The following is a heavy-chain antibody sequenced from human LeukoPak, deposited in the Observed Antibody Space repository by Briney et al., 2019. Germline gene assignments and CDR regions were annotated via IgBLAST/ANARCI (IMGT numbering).Heavy chain of an antibody. D-gene: IGHD6-19*01. CDR2: INPNSGGT. CDR3: ARGPSIAVAGTDY. Sequence: ASVKVSCKASGYTLTGYYMHWVRQAPGQGLEWMGWINPNSGGTNYAQKLQGRVTMTTDTSTSTAYMELRSLRSDDAAVYYCARGPSIAVAGTDYWGQGTLVTVSA. CDR1: GYTLTGYY. V-gene: IGHV1-2*02. J-gene: IGHJ4*02.